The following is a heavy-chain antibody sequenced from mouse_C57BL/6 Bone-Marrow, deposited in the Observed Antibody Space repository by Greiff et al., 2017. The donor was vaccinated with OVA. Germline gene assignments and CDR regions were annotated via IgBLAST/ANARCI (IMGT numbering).Heavy chain of an antibody. D-gene: IGHD2-3*01. CDR1: GYTFTSYW. V-gene: IGHV1-72*01. CDR2: IDPNSGGT. CDR3: ARADDGYPLGWFAY. Sequence: QVQLQQPGAELVKPGASVKLSCKASGYTFTSYWMHWVKQRPGRGLEWIGRIDPNSGGTKYNEKFKSKATLTVDKPSSTAYMQLSSLTSEDSAVYYCARADDGYPLGWFAYWGQGTLVTVSA. J-gene: IGHJ3*01.